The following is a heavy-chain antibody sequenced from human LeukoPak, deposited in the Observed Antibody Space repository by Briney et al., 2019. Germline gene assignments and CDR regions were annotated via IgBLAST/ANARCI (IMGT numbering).Heavy chain of an antibody. J-gene: IGHJ5*02. CDR3: ARDVRRIAAPXNWFDP. CDR2: INPNSGGT. CDR1: GYTFTGYY. Sequence: ASVKVSCKASGYTFTGYYMHWVRQAPGQGLEWMGWINPNSGGTNYAQKFQGRVTMTRDTSISTAYMELSRLRSDDTAVYYCARDVRRIAAPXNWFDPWGQGTLVTVSS. V-gene: IGHV1-2*02. D-gene: IGHD6-13*01.